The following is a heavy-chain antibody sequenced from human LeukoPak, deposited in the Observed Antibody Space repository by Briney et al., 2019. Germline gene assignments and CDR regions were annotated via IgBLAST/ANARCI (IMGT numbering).Heavy chain of an antibody. V-gene: IGHV1-2*02. J-gene: IGHJ4*02. D-gene: IGHD3-10*01. CDR1: GYMFTGLY. CDR3: ARGGLEAYFDY. Sequence: ASVKVSCKASGYMFTGLYIHWARRAPGQGFEWMGWINPYSGGTNNTQKFQDRVTMTRDTSISTAYMELSRLTSDDTAVYYCARGGLEAYFDYWGQGTLVTVSS. CDR2: INPYSGGT.